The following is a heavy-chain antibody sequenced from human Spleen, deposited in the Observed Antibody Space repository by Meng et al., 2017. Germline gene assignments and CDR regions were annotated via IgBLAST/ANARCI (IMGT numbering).Heavy chain of an antibody. V-gene: IGHV1-69*05. J-gene: IGHJ4*02. D-gene: IGHD6-19*01. CDR3: ARDPSDIAVAGYFDY. CDR1: GYTFTNFG. Sequence: SVKVSCKASGYTFTNFGITWVRQAPGQGLEWMGGIIPIFGTANYAQKFQGRVTITTDESTSTAYMELSSLRSEDTAVYYCARDPSDIAVAGYFDYWGQGTLVTVSS. CDR2: IIPIFGTA.